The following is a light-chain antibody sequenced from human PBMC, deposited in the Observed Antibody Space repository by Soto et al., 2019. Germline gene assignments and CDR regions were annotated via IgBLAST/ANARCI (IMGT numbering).Light chain of an antibody. V-gene: IGLV2-14*01. CDR1: SSDVGGYNY. Sequence: QSVLTQPASVSGSPGQSITISCTGTSSDVGGYNYVSWYQQQSGKAPKLMIHEVSNRPSGVSSRFSGSKSGNTASRTISGLQAEDEADYYCSSYTSSRAYVFGIGTKVTVL. J-gene: IGLJ1*01. CDR2: EVS. CDR3: SSYTSSRAYV.